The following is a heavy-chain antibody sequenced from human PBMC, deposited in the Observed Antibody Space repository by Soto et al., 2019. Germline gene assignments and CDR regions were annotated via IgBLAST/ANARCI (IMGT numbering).Heavy chain of an antibody. CDR2: IYYSGST. D-gene: IGHD6-6*01. CDR3: AREREYSSRDNWFDP. Sequence: SETLSLTCTVSGGSISSGGYYWSWIRQHPGKGLEWIGYIYYSGSTYYNPSLRSRVTISVDTSKNQFSLKLSSVTAADTAVYYCAREREYSSRDNWFDPWGQGTLVTVSS. V-gene: IGHV4-31*03. J-gene: IGHJ5*02. CDR1: GGSISSGGYY.